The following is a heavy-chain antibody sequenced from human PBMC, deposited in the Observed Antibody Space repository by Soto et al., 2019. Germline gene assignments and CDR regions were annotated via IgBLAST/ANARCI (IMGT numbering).Heavy chain of an antibody. CDR1: GFSLGTSGVG. V-gene: IGHV2-5*01. CDR2: IYWNDDK. D-gene: IGHD6-13*01. J-gene: IGHJ5*02. Sequence: QITLKESGPTLVKPTQTLTLTCTFSGFSLGTSGVGVGWIRQPPGKALEWLALIYWNDDKRYSPSLKSRLTITKDTSKNQVVLTMTNMDPVDTATYYCAHANSSSWYNWFDPWGQGTLVTVSS. CDR3: AHANSSSWYNWFDP.